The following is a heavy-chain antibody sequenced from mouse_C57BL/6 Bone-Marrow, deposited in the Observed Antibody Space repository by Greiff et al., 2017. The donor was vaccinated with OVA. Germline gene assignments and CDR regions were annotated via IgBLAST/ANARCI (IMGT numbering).Heavy chain of an antibody. CDR1: GYTFTDYY. D-gene: IGHD3-3*01. CDR3: ARGDLGFHWYFDV. V-gene: IGHV1-75*01. J-gene: IGHJ1*03. CDR2: IFPGSGST. Sequence: VKLQQSGPELVKPGASVKISCKASGYTFTDYYINWVKQRPGQGLEWIGWIFPGSGSTYYNEKFKGKATLTVDKSSSTAYMLLSSLTSEDSAVYFCARGDLGFHWYFDVWGTGTTVTVSS.